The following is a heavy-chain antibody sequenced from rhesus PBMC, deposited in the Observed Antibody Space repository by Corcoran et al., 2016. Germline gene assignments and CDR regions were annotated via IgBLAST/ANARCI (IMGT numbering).Heavy chain of an antibody. CDR2: ISYDGSKK. CDR1: GFSFSSYG. J-gene: IGHJ4*01. CDR3: ARDPGVAAAGTLFDY. D-gene: IGHD6-25*01. Sequence: EVQLVESGGGLVQPGGSLRLSCAASGFSFSSYGMHWVRQAAGKGLEWVAVISYDGSKKNYADSVKDRFTISRDNSKNMLYLQMNKLKLEDTAVYYCARDPGVAAAGTLFDYWGQGVLVTVSS. V-gene: IGHV3-54*02.